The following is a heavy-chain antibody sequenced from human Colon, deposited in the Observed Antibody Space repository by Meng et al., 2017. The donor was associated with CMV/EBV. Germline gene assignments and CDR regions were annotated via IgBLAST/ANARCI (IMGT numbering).Heavy chain of an antibody. J-gene: IGHJ4*02. D-gene: IGHD3-3*02. V-gene: IGHV4-39*07. CDR1: GVSISTTNYC. CDR3: AKDGRIFGVVSFDY. CDR2: ICYTGIT. Sequence: SETLSPTCSVSGVSISTTNYCWGWIRQPPGKGLEWIGSICYTGITYYNPSLKSRVTISVDTSKNQFSLRLSSVTAADTAVYYCAKDGRIFGVVSFDYWGQGTLVTVSS.